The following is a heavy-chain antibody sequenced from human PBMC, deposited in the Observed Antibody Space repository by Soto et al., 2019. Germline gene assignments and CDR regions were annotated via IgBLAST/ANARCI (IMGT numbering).Heavy chain of an antibody. CDR1: GGTFSSYA. J-gene: IGHJ5*02. Sequence: SVKVSCKASGGTFSSYAIRWVRQAPGQGLEWMGGIIPIFGTANYAQKFQGRVTITADESTSTAYMELSSLRSEDTAVYYCARDRASSGYELDPWGQGTLVTVSS. V-gene: IGHV1-69*13. CDR3: ARDRASSGYELDP. D-gene: IGHD3-22*01. CDR2: IIPIFGTA.